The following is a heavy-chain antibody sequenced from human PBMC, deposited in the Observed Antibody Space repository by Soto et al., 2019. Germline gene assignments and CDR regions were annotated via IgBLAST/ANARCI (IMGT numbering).Heavy chain of an antibody. CDR3: ALHMDYTIFGVVISFDP. D-gene: IGHD3-3*01. CDR2: MNPNSGNT. J-gene: IGHJ5*02. V-gene: IGHV1-8*01. Sequence: GVSVKVCCKASGYTFTSYDINWVRQATGQRLEWMGWMNPNSGNTGYAQKFQGRVTMTRNTSISTAYMELSSMRYEDTAVYYCALHMDYTIFGVVISFDPWGQGTLVTVSS. CDR1: GYTFTSYD.